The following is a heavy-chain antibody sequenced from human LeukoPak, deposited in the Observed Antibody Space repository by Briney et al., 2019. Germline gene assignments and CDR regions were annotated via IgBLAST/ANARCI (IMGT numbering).Heavy chain of an antibody. Sequence: GGSLRLSCAASGFTFSSYAMSWVRQAPGKGLEWASAISGSGGSTYYADSVKGRFTISRDNSKNTLYLQMNSLRAEDTAVYYCAKDVKVGIRYFDWLLYPEYWGQGTLVTVSS. J-gene: IGHJ4*02. CDR1: GFTFSSYA. D-gene: IGHD3-9*01. V-gene: IGHV3-23*01. CDR3: AKDVKVGIRYFDWLLYPEY. CDR2: ISGSGGST.